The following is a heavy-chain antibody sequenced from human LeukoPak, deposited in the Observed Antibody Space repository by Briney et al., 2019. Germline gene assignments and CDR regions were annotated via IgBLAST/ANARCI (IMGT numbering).Heavy chain of an antibody. D-gene: IGHD4-17*01. CDR1: GGSISSRSYY. CDR2: FYYSGST. Sequence: PSETLSLTCTVSGGSISSRSYYWGRTRQPPGKGLEWIGTFYYSGSTYYNPPLKSRLTISVDTSKDQFSLNLRSVTAADTAVYFCAREKYGDCVFDFWGQGALVTVSS. V-gene: IGHV4-39*07. J-gene: IGHJ4*02. CDR3: AREKYGDCVFDF.